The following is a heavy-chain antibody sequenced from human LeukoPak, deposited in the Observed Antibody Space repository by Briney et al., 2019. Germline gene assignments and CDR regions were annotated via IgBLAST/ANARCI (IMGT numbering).Heavy chain of an antibody. CDR3: ARFPSYFTMVRGFISAIDY. J-gene: IGHJ4*02. V-gene: IGHV4-39*07. D-gene: IGHD3-10*01. CDR1: GGSISSSSYY. Sequence: LETLSLSCTVSGGSISSSSYYWGWIRQPPGKGLEWIGSIYYSGSTYYNPSLKSRVTISVDTSKNQFSLKLSSVTAADTAVYYCARFPSYFTMVRGFISAIDYWGQGTLVTVSS. CDR2: IYYSGST.